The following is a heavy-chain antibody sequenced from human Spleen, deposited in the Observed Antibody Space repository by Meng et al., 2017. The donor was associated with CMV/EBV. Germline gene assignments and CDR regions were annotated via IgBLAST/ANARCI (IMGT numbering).Heavy chain of an antibody. CDR1: GFTFSNYG. D-gene: IGHD2-21*01. CDR3: AREPGPDCGGDCYPDY. CDR2: IRYDGSNK. V-gene: IGHV3-30*02. Sequence: GGSLRLSCAASGFTFSNYGMEWVRQAPGKGLEWVAFIRYDGSNKYYADSVKGRFTISRDNSKNTLFLQMNTLRADDTAIYFCAREPGPDCGGDCYPDYWGQGTLVTVSS. J-gene: IGHJ4*02.